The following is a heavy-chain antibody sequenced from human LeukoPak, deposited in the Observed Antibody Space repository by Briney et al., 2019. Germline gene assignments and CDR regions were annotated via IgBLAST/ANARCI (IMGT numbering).Heavy chain of an antibody. V-gene: IGHV3-30*04. CDR1: GFTLSSYA. CDR3: AREGGGSCYSSVCYYYGMDV. Sequence: PGGSLRLSCAASGFTLSSYAMHWVRQAPGKGLEWVAVISYDGSNKYYADSVKGRFTISRDNSKNTLYLQMNSLRAEDTAVYYCAREGGGSCYSSVCYYYGMDVWGKGTTVTVSS. D-gene: IGHD2-15*01. CDR2: ISYDGSNK. J-gene: IGHJ6*04.